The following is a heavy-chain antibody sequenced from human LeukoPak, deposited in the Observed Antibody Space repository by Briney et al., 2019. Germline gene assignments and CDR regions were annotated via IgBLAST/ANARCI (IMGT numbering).Heavy chain of an antibody. J-gene: IGHJ3*02. CDR3: AREMAARLDAFDI. Sequence: SVKVSCKASGYTFSSYAISWVRQAPGQGLEWMGGIIPIFGTANYAQKFQGRVTITADESTSTAYMELSSLRSEDTAVYYCAREMAARLDAFDIWGQGTMVTVSS. V-gene: IGHV1-69*13. D-gene: IGHD6-6*01. CDR1: GYTFSSYA. CDR2: IIPIFGTA.